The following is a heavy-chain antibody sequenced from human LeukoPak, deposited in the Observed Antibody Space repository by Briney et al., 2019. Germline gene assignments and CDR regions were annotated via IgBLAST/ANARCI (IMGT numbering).Heavy chain of an antibody. Sequence: SETLSLTCTVSGGSISSYHWSWIRQPPGKGLEWIGYIYYSGSTNYNPSLKSRVTISVDTSKNQFSLKLSSVTAADTAVYYCARILTTSLSYYYYMDVWGKGTTVTVSS. J-gene: IGHJ6*03. CDR1: GGSISSYH. CDR2: IYYSGST. CDR3: ARILTTSLSYYYYMDV. D-gene: IGHD4-11*01. V-gene: IGHV4-59*01.